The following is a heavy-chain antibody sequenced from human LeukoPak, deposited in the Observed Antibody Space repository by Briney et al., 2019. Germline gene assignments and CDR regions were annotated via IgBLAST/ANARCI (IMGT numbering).Heavy chain of an antibody. CDR3: TRGLAAAYDYNWFDS. D-gene: IGHD5-12*01. CDR1: GGSISDYY. J-gene: IGHJ5*01. V-gene: IGHV4-4*07. CDR2: INASGTT. Sequence: SETLSLTCTVSGGSISDYYWTWIRQPAGKGLEWIGRINASGTTRYNPSLKSRLAMSVETSKNQFSLKLTSVTAADTAVYFCTRGLAAAYDYNWFDSWGQGTLVTVSS.